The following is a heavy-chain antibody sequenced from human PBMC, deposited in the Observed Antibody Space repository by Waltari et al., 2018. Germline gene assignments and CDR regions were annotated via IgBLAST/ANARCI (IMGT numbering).Heavy chain of an antibody. J-gene: IGHJ4*02. D-gene: IGHD3-22*01. CDR2: IYSGGST. CDR1: GFNLSSYA. V-gene: IGHV3-23*03. Sequence: EVQLLESGGGLVQPGGSLRLSCAASGFNLSSYAMSWVRQAPGRGLEWVSVIYSGGSTYYADSVKGRFTISRDNSKNTLYLQMNSLRAEDTAVYYCASHGFQITMIVVVTEFDYWGQGTLVTVSS. CDR3: ASHGFQITMIVVVTEFDY.